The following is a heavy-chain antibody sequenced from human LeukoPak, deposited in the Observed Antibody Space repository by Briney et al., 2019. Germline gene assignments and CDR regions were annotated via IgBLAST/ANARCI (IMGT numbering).Heavy chain of an antibody. CDR1: GFTFSSYW. D-gene: IGHD3-10*01. V-gene: IGHV3-66*01. Sequence: AGGSLRLSCAASGFTFSSYWMSWVRQAPGKGLEWVSVIYSGGSTYYADSVKGRFTISRDNSKNTLYLQMNSLRAEDTAVYYCARAVRGVIITKGYFQHWGQGTLVTVSS. J-gene: IGHJ1*01. CDR2: IYSGGST. CDR3: ARAVRGVIITKGYFQH.